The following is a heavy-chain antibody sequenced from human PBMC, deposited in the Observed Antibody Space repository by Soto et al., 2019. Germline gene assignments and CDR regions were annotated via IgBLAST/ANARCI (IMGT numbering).Heavy chain of an antibody. V-gene: IGHV3-9*01. CDR2: ISWNSGSI. Sequence: GGSLRLSCAASGFTFDDYAMHWVRQAPGKGLEWVSGISWNSGSIGYADSVKGRFTISRDNAKNSLYLQMNSLRAEDTALYYCAKDLIAAAGTDYYYGMDVWGQGTTVTVSS. J-gene: IGHJ6*02. D-gene: IGHD6-13*01. CDR3: AKDLIAAAGTDYYYGMDV. CDR1: GFTFDDYA.